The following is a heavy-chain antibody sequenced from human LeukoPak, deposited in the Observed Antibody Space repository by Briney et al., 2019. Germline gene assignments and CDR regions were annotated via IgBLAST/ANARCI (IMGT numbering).Heavy chain of an antibody. Sequence: GGSLRLSCATSGFTFSNSDMNWVRQAPGKGXEWVSSITTASSYIYYADSVRGRFTISRDNAKNSLYLHMDSLRAEDTAVYYCARSGCPGGSCYLRYSWLDLWGRGTLVTVSS. CDR1: GFTFSNSD. CDR3: ARSGCPGGSCYLRYSWLDL. V-gene: IGHV3-21*01. D-gene: IGHD2-15*01. CDR2: ITTASSYI. J-gene: IGHJ5*02.